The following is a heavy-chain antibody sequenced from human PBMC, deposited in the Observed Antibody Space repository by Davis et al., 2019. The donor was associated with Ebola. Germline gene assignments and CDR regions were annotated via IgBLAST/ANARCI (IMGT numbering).Heavy chain of an antibody. V-gene: IGHV3-30*02. CDR2: IREDESDE. CDR3: AKDRAGRDGYWEFDY. CDR1: GFTFSRYG. J-gene: IGHJ4*02. D-gene: IGHD5-24*01. Sequence: GGSLRLSCAASGFTFSRYGMHCVRQPPGKGLEWVAFIREDESDEHYVDSVKGRFTTSRDNSKNTLYLQMNSLRAEDTAVYYCAKDRAGRDGYWEFDYWGQGTLVTVSS.